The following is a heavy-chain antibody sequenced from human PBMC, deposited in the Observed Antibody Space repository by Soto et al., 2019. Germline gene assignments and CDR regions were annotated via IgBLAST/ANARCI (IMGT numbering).Heavy chain of an antibody. CDR2: ISSTTNYI. CDR1: GFTFTRYS. CDR3: ARESEDLTSSFDY. Sequence: PGGSLRLSCAASGFTFTRYSMNWVRQAPGKGLEWVSSISSTTNYIYYADSMKGRFTVSRDNAKNSVYLEMNSLSAEDTAVYYCARESEDLTSSFDYWGQGTLVTVSS. V-gene: IGHV3-21*01. J-gene: IGHJ4*02.